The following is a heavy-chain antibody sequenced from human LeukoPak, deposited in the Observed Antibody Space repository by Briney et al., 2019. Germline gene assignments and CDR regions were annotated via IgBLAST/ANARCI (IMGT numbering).Heavy chain of an antibody. V-gene: IGHV4-4*02. CDR3: ARSIAYSSWSGSGFDY. Sequence: PSGTLSLTCAVSGVSISSSNWWSWVRQPPGKGLEWIGEIYHSGSTNYNPSLKSRVTISVDKSKNQFSLKLSSVTAADTAVYYCARSIAYSSWSGSGFDYWGQGTLVTVSS. CDR1: GVSISSSNW. D-gene: IGHD6-13*01. CDR2: IYHSGST. J-gene: IGHJ4*02.